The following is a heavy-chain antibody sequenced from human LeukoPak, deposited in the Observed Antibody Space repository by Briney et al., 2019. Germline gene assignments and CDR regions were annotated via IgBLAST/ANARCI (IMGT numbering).Heavy chain of an antibody. V-gene: IGHV3-23*01. CDR1: GFTFSSYT. D-gene: IGHD3-16*01. CDR3: ARDTYSVKISRWGD. J-gene: IGHJ4*02. CDR2: ISGSGGST. Sequence: PGGSLRLSCAASGFTFSSYTMNCVRQAPGKGLEWVSAISGSGGSTYYADSVKGRFTISRNNSKNTLYLQMNSLRAEGTAVFYRARDTYSVKISRWGDWGQGTLVTVSS.